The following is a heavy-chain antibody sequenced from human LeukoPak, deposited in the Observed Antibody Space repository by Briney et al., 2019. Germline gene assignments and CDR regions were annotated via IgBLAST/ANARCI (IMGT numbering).Heavy chain of an antibody. Sequence: SGGSLRLSCAASGFTFSDYFMSWIRQAPGKGLEWVSYISSSGSTIYYADSVKGRFTISRDNAKNSRYLQMNSLRAEDTAVYYCARGGVGIAAAGTFDYWGQGTLVTVSS. J-gene: IGHJ4*02. CDR1: GFTFSDYF. CDR3: ARGGVGIAAAGTFDY. V-gene: IGHV3-11*04. CDR2: ISSSGSTI. D-gene: IGHD6-13*01.